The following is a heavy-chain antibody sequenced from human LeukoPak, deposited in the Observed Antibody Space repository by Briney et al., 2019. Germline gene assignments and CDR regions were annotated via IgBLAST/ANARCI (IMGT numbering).Heavy chain of an antibody. D-gene: IGHD6-6*01. J-gene: IGHJ6*03. V-gene: IGHV4-34*01. Sequence: PSETLSLTCAVYGGSFSGYYWSWIRQPPGKGLEWIGEINHSGSTNYNPSLKSRVTISVDTSKNQFSLKLRSVTAADTAVYYCARDQYSSSHYYMDVWGKGTTVTVSS. CDR3: ARDQYSSSHYYMDV. CDR1: GGSFSGYY. CDR2: INHSGST.